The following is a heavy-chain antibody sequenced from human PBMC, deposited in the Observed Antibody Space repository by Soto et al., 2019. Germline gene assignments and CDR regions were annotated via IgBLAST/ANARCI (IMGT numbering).Heavy chain of an antibody. CDR2: IYYSGST. J-gene: IGHJ3*02. CDR1: GGSISSGGYY. V-gene: IGHV4-31*03. Sequence: LSLTCTVSGGSISSGGYYWSWIRQHPGKGLEWIGYIYYSGSTYYNPSLKSRVTISVDTSKNQFSLKLSSVTAADTAVYYCARDPITMVRGAGAFDIWGQGTMVTVSS. CDR3: ARDPITMVRGAGAFDI. D-gene: IGHD3-10*01.